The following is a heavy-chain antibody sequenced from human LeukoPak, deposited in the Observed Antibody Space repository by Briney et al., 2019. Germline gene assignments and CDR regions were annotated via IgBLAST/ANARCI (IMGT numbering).Heavy chain of an antibody. V-gene: IGHV3-21*01. Sequence: GGSLRLSCAASGFTFSSYTMNWVRQAPGKELEWVSSISSSSSYIYYADSVKGRFTISRDNAKNSLYLQMNSLRAEDTAEYYCARDRGSSTGLDYWGQGTLVTVSS. D-gene: IGHD6-13*01. CDR2: ISSSSSYI. CDR1: GFTFSSYT. J-gene: IGHJ4*02. CDR3: ARDRGSSTGLDY.